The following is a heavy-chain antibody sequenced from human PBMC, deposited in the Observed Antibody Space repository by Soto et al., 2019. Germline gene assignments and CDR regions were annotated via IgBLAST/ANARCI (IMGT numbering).Heavy chain of an antibody. Sequence: PGESLKISCKVSGDSFTGVWIGWVRQMPGKGLEWLGSIYPRDSDTRYSPAFQGQVTISADKSIRTAYLQWSSLKASDTATYYCARIPHSTTSDYDHNFGMDVWGQGATVTVSS. D-gene: IGHD2-2*01. CDR3: ARIPHSTTSDYDHNFGMDV. CDR2: IYPRDSDT. J-gene: IGHJ6*02. CDR1: GDSFTGVW. V-gene: IGHV5-51*01.